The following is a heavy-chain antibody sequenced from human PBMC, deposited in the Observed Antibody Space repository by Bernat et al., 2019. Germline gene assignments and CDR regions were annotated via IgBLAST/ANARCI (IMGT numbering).Heavy chain of an antibody. CDR2: ISYDGSNK. D-gene: IGHD3-3*01. Sequence: QVQLVESGGGVVQPGRSLRLSCAASGFTFSSYAMHWVRQAPGKGLEWVAVISYDGSNKYYADSVKGRFTISRDNSKNTLYLQMNSLRAEDTAVYYCARGIEEWFTQGPYYYGMDVWGRGTTVTVSS. CDR1: GFTFSSYA. V-gene: IGHV3-30-3*01. CDR3: ARGIEEWFTQGPYYYGMDV. J-gene: IGHJ6*02.